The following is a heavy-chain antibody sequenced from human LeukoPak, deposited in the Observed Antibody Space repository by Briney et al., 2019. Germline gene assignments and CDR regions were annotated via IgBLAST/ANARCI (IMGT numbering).Heavy chain of an antibody. CDR1: GYRFTSYW. J-gene: IGHJ6*03. CDR3: ARHAYEGSETAYYIYV. CDR2: IYSGDSDS. D-gene: IGHD3-10*01. Sequence: GESLKISCKASGYRFTSYWIGWVRQMPGKGLEWMGIIYSGDSDSRYSPSFEGQVTVSADKSISTAYRQWSSLKAPETAIYYCARHAYEGSETAYYIYVCGKGGTVSVSS. V-gene: IGHV5-51*01.